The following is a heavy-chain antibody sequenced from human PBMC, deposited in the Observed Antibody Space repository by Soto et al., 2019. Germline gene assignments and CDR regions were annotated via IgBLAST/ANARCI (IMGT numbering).Heavy chain of an antibody. CDR3: ASEADFWSGYYRSFDP. Sequence: SVKVSCKASGYTFTSYAMQWVRQARGQRLEWIGWIVVGSGNTNYAQKFQERVTITRDMSTTTAYMELSSLRSEDTAVYYCASEADFWSGYYRSFDPWGQGTLVTVSS. CDR1: GYTFTSYA. J-gene: IGHJ5*02. D-gene: IGHD3-3*01. V-gene: IGHV1-58*02. CDR2: IVVGSGNT.